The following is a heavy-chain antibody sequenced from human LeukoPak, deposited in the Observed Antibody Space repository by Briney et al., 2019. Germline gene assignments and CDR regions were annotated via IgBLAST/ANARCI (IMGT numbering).Heavy chain of an antibody. D-gene: IGHD4-11*01. CDR1: GFTFSSYA. J-gene: IGHJ4*02. CDR2: ISGSGGST. CDR3: AKDGNREGGWATTFDY. Sequence: GGSLRLSCAASGFTFSSYAMSWVRQAPGKGLEWVSAISGSGGSTYYADSVKGRFTISRDNSKNTLYLQMNSLRAEDTAVYYCAKDGNREGGWATTFDYWGQGTLVTVSS. V-gene: IGHV3-23*01.